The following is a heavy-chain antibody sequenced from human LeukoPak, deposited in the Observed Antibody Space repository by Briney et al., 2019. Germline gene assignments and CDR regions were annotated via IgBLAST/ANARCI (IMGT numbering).Heavy chain of an antibody. V-gene: IGHV3-23*01. D-gene: IGHD3-3*01. CDR1: GFTFSSYA. Sequence: PGGSLRLSCAASGFTFSSYAMSWVRQAPGKGLEWVSAISGSGGSTYYADSVKGRFTISRDNSKNTLYLQMNSLRAEDTAVYYCAKGGDDFWSGFPYFDYWGQGTPVTVSS. CDR2: ISGSGGST. J-gene: IGHJ4*02. CDR3: AKGGDDFWSGFPYFDY.